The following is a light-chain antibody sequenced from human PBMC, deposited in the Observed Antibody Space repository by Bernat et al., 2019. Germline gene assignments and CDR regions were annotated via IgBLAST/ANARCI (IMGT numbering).Light chain of an antibody. V-gene: IGLV2-14*01. J-gene: IGLJ1*01. CDR1: SNDVGGYNY. CDR3: SSYTRSSIYV. CDR2: DVT. Sequence: QSALTQPASVSGSPGQSITISCTGTSNDVGGYNYVSWYQQHPGKAPKLMIYDVTNRPSGVSNRFFGSKSGNTASLTISGLQAEDEADYYCSSYTRSSIYVFGTGTKVTVL.